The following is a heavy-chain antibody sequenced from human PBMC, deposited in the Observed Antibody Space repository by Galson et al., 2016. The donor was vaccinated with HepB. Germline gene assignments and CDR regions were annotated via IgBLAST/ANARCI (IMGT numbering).Heavy chain of an antibody. CDR3: ARDFDY. Sequence: SLRLSCAASGFTFTHYWMTWVRQAPGRGLEWVASITQDGSGKQYVDSVKGRFTISRDNAKNALYLQMNSLRNEDTAVYYCARDFDYWGQGSLVTVSP. J-gene: IGHJ4*02. CDR1: GFTFTHYW. V-gene: IGHV3-7*03. CDR2: ITQDGSGK.